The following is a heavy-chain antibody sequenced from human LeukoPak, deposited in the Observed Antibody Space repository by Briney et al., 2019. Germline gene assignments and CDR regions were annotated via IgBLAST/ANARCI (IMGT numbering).Heavy chain of an antibody. CDR3: ARAKVRSSGWLDAFDI. CDR2: ISYDGSNK. CDR1: GFTFSSYA. V-gene: IGHV3-30-3*01. J-gene: IGHJ3*02. D-gene: IGHD6-19*01. Sequence: GRSLRLSCAASGFTFSSYAMHWVCQAPGKGLEWVAVISYDGSNKYYADSVKGRFTISRDNSKNTLYLQMNSLRAEDTAVYYCARAKVRSSGWLDAFDIWGQGTMVTVSS.